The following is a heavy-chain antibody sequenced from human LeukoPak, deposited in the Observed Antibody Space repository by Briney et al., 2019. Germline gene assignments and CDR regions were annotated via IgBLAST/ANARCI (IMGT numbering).Heavy chain of an antibody. D-gene: IGHD2-2*01. CDR2: ISYDGSNK. Sequence: PGGSLRLSCAASGFTFSSYGMHWVRQAPGKGLEWVAVISYDGSNKYYADSVKGRFTISRDNSKNTLYLQMNSLRAEDTAVYYCARGPHHRVVVVPAAPNFDYWGQGTLVTVSS. CDR1: GFTFSSYG. J-gene: IGHJ4*02. CDR3: ARGPHHRVVVVPAAPNFDY. V-gene: IGHV3-30*19.